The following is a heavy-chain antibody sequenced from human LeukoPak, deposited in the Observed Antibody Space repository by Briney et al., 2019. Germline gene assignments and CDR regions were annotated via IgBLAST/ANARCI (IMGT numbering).Heavy chain of an antibody. V-gene: IGHV3-64*01. CDR2: ISSNGGST. Sequence: GGSLRLSCAASGFTFSSYAMHWVRQAPGKGLEYVSAISSNGGSTYYANSVKGRFTISRDNSKNTLYLQMGSLRAEDMAVYYCASSLAVAGTSFDYWGQGTLVTVSS. CDR1: GFTFSSYA. CDR3: ASSLAVAGTSFDY. D-gene: IGHD6-19*01. J-gene: IGHJ4*02.